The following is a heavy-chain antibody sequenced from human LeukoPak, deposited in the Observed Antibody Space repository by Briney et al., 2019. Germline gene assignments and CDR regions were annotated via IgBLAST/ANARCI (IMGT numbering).Heavy chain of an antibody. CDR1: GGSISSSNW. J-gene: IGHJ6*02. V-gene: IGHV4-4*02. CDR2: IYHSGST. D-gene: IGHD2-2*01. CDR3: ARDWCNTSCRVWIPRGGYGMDV. Sequence: SETLSLTCAVSGGSISSSNWWSWVRQPPGKGLEWIGEIYHSGSTNYNPSLKSRVTISVDKSKNQFSLKLSSVTASDTAVYYCARDWCNTSCRVWIPRGGYGMDVWGQGAKVTGS.